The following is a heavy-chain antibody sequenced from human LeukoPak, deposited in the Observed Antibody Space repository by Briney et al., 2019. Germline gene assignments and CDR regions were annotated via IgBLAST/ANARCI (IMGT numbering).Heavy chain of an antibody. CDR2: IYSGGST. Sequence: GGSLRLSCAASGFTVSSNYMSWVRQAPGKGLEWVSVIYSGGSTYYADSVKGRFTISRHNSENTLYLQMNSLRAEDTAVYYCARDRRYCSSTSCYFYYYGMDVWGQGTTVTVSS. CDR1: GFTVSSNY. V-gene: IGHV3-53*04. CDR3: ARDRRYCSSTSCYFYYYGMDV. J-gene: IGHJ6*02. D-gene: IGHD2-2*01.